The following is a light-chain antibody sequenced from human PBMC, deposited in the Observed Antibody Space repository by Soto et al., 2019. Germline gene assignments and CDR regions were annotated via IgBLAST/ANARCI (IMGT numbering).Light chain of an antibody. V-gene: IGKV3-15*01. Sequence: ETEMTQSPATLSVSLGERATLSCRASQSVRSRVAWYQQRPGQAPRLLIYGASTRATGIPARISGSGSGTEFTLTISSLQSEDFAVYYCQQYNDWWTFGQGTKVEIK. CDR3: QQYNDWWT. CDR2: GAS. CDR1: QSVRSR. J-gene: IGKJ1*01.